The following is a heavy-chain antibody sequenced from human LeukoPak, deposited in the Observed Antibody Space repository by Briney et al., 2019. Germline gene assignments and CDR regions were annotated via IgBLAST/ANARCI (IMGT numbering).Heavy chain of an antibody. Sequence: ASVKVSCKASGYTFTSYGISWVRQAPGQGLEWMGWISAYNGNTNYAQKFQGRVTMITDTSPSTAYMELRSLRSADTAVYYCARVNDFWSGYYPDYYYGMDVWGQGTTVTVSS. CDR3: ARVNDFWSGYYPDYYYGMDV. CDR1: GYTFTSYG. CDR2: ISAYNGNT. J-gene: IGHJ6*02. D-gene: IGHD3-3*01. V-gene: IGHV1-18*01.